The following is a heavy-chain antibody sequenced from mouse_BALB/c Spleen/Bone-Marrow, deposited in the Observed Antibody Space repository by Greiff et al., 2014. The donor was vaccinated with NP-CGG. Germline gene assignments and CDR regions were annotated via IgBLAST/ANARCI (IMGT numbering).Heavy chain of an antibody. CDR2: ISSGGGST. V-gene: IGHV5-12-1*01. CDR1: GFAFSSYD. Sequence: EVQVVESGGGLVKPGGSLKLSCAASGFAFSSYDMSWVRQTPEKRLEWVAYISSGGGSTYYPDTVKGRITISRDNAKNTLYLQRSSLKSEDTAMYYCARHRYYFDYWGQGTTLTVSS. J-gene: IGHJ2*01. CDR3: ARHRYYFDY.